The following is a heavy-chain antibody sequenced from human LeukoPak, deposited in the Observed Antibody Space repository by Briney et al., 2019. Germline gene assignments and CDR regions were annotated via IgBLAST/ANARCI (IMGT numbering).Heavy chain of an antibody. CDR1: RFTFSNYW. J-gene: IGHJ4*02. CDR3: AKSGGFFDT. D-gene: IGHD1-26*01. Sequence: GGSLRLSCAASRFTFSNYWMTWVRQAPGKGLEWVATLNQDGTEKYYVDSVVGRFTISRDNAKTFLYLHMNSLRAEDTAVYYCAKSGGFFDTWGQGTLVTVSS. CDR2: LNQDGTEK. V-gene: IGHV3-7*01.